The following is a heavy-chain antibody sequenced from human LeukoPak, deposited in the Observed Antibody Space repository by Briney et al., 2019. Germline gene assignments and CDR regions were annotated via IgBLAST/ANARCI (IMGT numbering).Heavy chain of an antibody. CDR3: AKPVQRYCSGGSCYASYFDY. CDR1: GFTFSSYG. V-gene: IGHV3-30*02. Sequence: PGGSLRLSCAASGFTFSSYGTHWVRQAPGKGLEWVAFIRYDGSNKYYADSVKGRFTISRDNSKNTLYLQMNSLRAEDTAVYYCAKPVQRYCSGGSCYASYFDYWGQGTLVTVSS. CDR2: IRYDGSNK. D-gene: IGHD2-15*01. J-gene: IGHJ4*02.